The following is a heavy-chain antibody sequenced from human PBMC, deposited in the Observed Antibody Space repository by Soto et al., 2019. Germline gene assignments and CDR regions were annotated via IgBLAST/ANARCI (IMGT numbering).Heavy chain of an antibody. Sequence: QVQLVQSGAEVKKPGSSVKVSCKASGGIFSTYAISWLRQAPGQGLEWMGGIIPLFGTPNYAQRFQGRVTIIADESTSTAYVELSRLRSEDTAVYYCARDRDDYGSGNYYNRIDFWGQGTLVTVSS. D-gene: IGHD3-10*01. V-gene: IGHV1-69*01. CDR1: GGIFSTYA. J-gene: IGHJ4*02. CDR3: ARDRDDYGSGNYYNRIDF. CDR2: IIPLFGTP.